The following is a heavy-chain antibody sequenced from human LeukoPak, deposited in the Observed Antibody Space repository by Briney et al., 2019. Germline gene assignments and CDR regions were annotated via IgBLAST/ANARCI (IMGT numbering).Heavy chain of an antibody. Sequence: SETLSLTCTVSGGSISSSSYYWGWIRQPPGKGLEWIGSIYYSGSTYYNPSLKSRVTISVDTSKNQFSLKLSSVAAADTAVYYCARVSLVRGAPDYYFDYWGQGTLVTVSS. CDR2: IYYSGST. CDR1: GGSISSSSYY. V-gene: IGHV4-39*07. D-gene: IGHD3-10*01. J-gene: IGHJ4*02. CDR3: ARVSLVRGAPDYYFDY.